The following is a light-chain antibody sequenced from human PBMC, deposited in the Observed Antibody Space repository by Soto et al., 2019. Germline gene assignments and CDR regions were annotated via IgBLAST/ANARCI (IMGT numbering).Light chain of an antibody. V-gene: IGKV1-5*01. CDR3: QQYNSYWT. CDR2: DAS. Sequence: DIQVTQSPSTLSASVGDIFTISFRASQSISSWLAWYQQKPGKAPKLLIYDASSLESGVPSRFSGSGSGTEFTLTISSLQPDDFATYYCQQYNSYWTFGQGTKVDIK. J-gene: IGKJ1*01. CDR1: QSISSW.